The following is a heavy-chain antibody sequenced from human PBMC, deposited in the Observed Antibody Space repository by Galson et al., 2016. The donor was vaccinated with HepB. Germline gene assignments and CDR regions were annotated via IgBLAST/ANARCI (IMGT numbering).Heavy chain of an antibody. CDR2: IWHDGSNN. J-gene: IGHJ6*02. CDR3: AREGVDTSGWFAIDV. D-gene: IGHD6-19*01. Sequence: SLRLSCAASGFTFSRHGMHWVRQAPGQGLEWVAVIWHDGSNNYYADSVKGRFTISKDNSKSTVYLQMNSLRVEDSAVYSCAREGVDTSGWFAIDVWGQGTTVTVSS. CDR1: GFTFSRHG. V-gene: IGHV3-33*01.